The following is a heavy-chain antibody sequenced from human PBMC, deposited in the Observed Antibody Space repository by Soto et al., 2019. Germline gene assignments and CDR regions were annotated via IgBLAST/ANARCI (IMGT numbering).Heavy chain of an antibody. V-gene: IGHV5-10-1*01. Sequence: GESPKIPCKSPGYSFKSYWISWGRQMPRQGPEWMGGIDASDSCTNYSPSFQGHVTISSDKSISTVYLQWSSLKAADTAIYYCASRVVVVPTTTSYYGMDVWGQGTTVTVSS. CDR1: GYSFKSYW. J-gene: IGHJ6*02. CDR2: IDASDSCT. CDR3: ASRVVVVPTTTSYYGMDV. D-gene: IGHD2-2*01.